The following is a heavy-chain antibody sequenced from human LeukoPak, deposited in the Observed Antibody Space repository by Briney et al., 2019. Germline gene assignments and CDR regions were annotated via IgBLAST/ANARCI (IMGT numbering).Heavy chain of an antibody. Sequence: GASVKVSCKASGYSFTGYYMHWVRQAPGRGLEWMGWINPNIGDTNYAQKFQGRVTMTRDTSISTAYMELTRLRSDDTAVYYCAALRPHYSLWYFDYWGQGTLVTVSS. CDR2: INPNIGDT. CDR1: GYSFTGYY. J-gene: IGHJ4*02. V-gene: IGHV1-2*02. D-gene: IGHD2-21*01. CDR3: AALRPHYSLWYFDY.